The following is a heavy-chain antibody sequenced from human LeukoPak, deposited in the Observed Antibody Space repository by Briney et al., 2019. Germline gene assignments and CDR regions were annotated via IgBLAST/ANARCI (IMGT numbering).Heavy chain of an antibody. J-gene: IGHJ3*02. CDR1: GYTFTSYY. D-gene: IGHD5-24*01. V-gene: IGHV1-46*01. Sequence: GASVKVSCKASGYTFTSYYMHWVRQAPGQGLEWMGIINPSGGSTSYAQKFQGRVTMTRDTSTSTVYMELSSLRSEDTAVYYCARSDGYTEWDDAFDIWGQGTMVTVSS. CDR3: ARSDGYTEWDDAFDI. CDR2: INPSGGST.